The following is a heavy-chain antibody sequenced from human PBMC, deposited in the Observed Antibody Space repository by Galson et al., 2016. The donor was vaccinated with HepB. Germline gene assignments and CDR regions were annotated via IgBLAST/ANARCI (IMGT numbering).Heavy chain of an antibody. D-gene: IGHD2/OR15-2a*01. CDR2: SRNKPSSYTT. V-gene: IGHV3-72*01. CDR1: GFIFSDHH. J-gene: IGHJ4*02. CDR3: TRAGTSTRYFDN. Sequence: SLRLSCATSGFIFSDHHMDWVRQAPGKGLEWVARSRNKPSSYTTEYAASVEGRFTISRDESKNSLYLQMSSLKTEDTAVYYCTRAGTSTRYFDNWGQGTLVTVSS.